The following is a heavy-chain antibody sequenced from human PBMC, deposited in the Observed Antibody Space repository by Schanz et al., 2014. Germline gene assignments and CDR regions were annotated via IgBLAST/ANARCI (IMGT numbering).Heavy chain of an antibody. CDR2: IGNGGVTI. V-gene: IGHV3-11*01. D-gene: IGHD6-25*01. CDR1: GFPFSDYF. Sequence: QVQLVDSGGGLVKPGGSLRLSCTASGFPFSDYFMAWIRQPPGRGLEWVSYIGNGGVTIYYADSVKGRFTISRDNSKNALYLQINSRRAEDTAVYYCARIGGSVIDYWAQGTPVTVSS. J-gene: IGHJ4*02. CDR3: ARIGGSVIDY.